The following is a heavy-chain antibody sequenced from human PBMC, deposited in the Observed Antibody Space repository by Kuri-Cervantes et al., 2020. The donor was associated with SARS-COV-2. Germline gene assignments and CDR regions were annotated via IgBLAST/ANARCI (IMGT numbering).Heavy chain of an antibody. CDR1: GFTLSHNW. V-gene: IGHV3-7*03. D-gene: IGHD5-12*01. Sequence: GGSLRPSCAASGFTLSHNWMSWVRQAPGKGLEWVANIKQDGSEKYYVDSVKGRFAISRDNPKNSLYLQLNSLRAEDTAMYYCARGFELDYWGQGTLVTVSS. J-gene: IGHJ4*02. CDR3: ARGFELDY. CDR2: IKQDGSEK.